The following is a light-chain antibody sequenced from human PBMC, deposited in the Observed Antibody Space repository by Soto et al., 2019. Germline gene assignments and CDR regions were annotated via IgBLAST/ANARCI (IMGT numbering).Light chain of an antibody. V-gene: IGLV2-11*01. Sequence: QSVLTQPRSVSGSPGQSVTISCTGTSSDVGGYDFVSWYRQHPGKGPELIMYDVGRRPSGVPDRFSGSKSGDTASLTISGLEAEDEAEYHCSSYAGTSTCAVFGAGTKLTVL. CDR3: SSYAGTSTCAV. CDR1: SSDVGGYDF. CDR2: DVG. J-gene: IGLJ3*02.